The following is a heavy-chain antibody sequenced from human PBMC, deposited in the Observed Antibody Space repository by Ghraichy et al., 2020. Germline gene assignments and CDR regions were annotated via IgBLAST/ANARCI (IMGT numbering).Heavy chain of an antibody. J-gene: IGHJ4*02. D-gene: IGHD3-10*01. V-gene: IGHV3-23*01. CDR2: ISGSGGGT. CDR3: RFGVPGRRGLLIDS. CDR1: GFTFSSYA. Sequence: GESLNISCAASGFTFSSYAMSWVRQAPGKGLEWVSAISGSGGGTYYADSVKGRFTISRDNSKNTLYLQMNSLRAEDTAVYYCRFGVPGRRGLLIDSWGQGTLVTVSS.